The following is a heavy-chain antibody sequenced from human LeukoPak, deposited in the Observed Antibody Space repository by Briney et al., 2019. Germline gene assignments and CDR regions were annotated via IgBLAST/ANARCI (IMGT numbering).Heavy chain of an antibody. V-gene: IGHV3-21*01. CDR1: GFTFSSYS. D-gene: IGHD2-8*01. CDR3: ARDPRIYCTNGICRDDYFGN. J-gene: IGHJ4*02. Sequence: NPGGSLRLSCAASGFTFSSYSMNWVRQAPGKGLEWVSSISSTSIYKYYADSVKGRFTISRDNAKDSLFLQMNSLRAEDTAIYYCARDPRIYCTNGICRDDYFGNWGQGTLVTVSS. CDR2: ISSTSIYK.